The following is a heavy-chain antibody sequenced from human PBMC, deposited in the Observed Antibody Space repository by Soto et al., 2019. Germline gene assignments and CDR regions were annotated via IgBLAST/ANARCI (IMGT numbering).Heavy chain of an antibody. J-gene: IGHJ3*02. V-gene: IGHV3-23*01. D-gene: IGHD3-3*01. CDR2: ISGSGGST. CDR3: AKALGGYDFWSGYYTVNAFDI. CDR1: GFTFSSYA. Sequence: EVQLLESGGGLVQPGGSLRLSCAASGFTFSSYAMSWVRQAPGKGLEWVSAISGSGGSTYYADSVKGRFTISRDNSKNTLYLQMNSLRAEDTAVYYCAKALGGYDFWSGYYTVNAFDIWGQGTMVTVST.